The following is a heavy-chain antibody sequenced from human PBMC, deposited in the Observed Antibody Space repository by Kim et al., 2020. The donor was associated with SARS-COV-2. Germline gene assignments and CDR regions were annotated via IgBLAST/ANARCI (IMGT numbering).Heavy chain of an antibody. D-gene: IGHD1-26*01. J-gene: IGHJ4*02. V-gene: IGHV1-8*01. CDR2: NT. CDR3: AREGAGYFDY. Sequence: NTGYAQKFQGRVTMTRNTSISTAYMELSSLRSEDTAVYYCAREGAGYFDYWGQGTLVTVSS.